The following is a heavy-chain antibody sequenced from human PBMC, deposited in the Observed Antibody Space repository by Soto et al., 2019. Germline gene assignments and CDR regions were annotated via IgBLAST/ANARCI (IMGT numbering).Heavy chain of an antibody. J-gene: IGHJ6*02. CDR3: SCRMFLGLMSV. CDR1: GGSISSGSYY. Sequence: PSETLSLTCTVSGGSISSGSYYWSWIRQPPGKGLEWIGFISYSGSTYYNLSLKSRVTISVDTSKNQFSPNLNFVPAADTAVYHCSCRMFLGLMSVWGRRSTV. D-gene: IGHD3-16*01. CDR2: ISYSGST. V-gene: IGHV4-30-4*01.